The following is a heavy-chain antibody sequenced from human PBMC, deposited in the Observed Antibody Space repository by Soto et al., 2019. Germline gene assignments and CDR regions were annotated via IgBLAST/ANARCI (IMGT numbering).Heavy chain of an antibody. D-gene: IGHD2-2*01. CDR1: EYTFTFYN. J-gene: IGHJ4*02. CDR3: ARVAEKYQLLSLRY. V-gene: IGHV1-3*01. Sequence: VASVKVSCKASEYTFTFYNIHWVRQAPGQGLEWMGWINPGNGNTGSSQHFQGRVTITRDTSASTAYMELSSLRFEDTAVYYCARVAEKYQLLSLRYWGQGTLVTVSS. CDR2: INPGNGNT.